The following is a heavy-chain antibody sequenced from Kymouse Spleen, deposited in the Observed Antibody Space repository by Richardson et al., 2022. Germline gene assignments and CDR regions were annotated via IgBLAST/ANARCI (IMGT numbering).Heavy chain of an antibody. CDR2: IYYSGST. V-gene: IGHV4-39*01. J-gene: IGHJ6*02. CDR1: GGSISSSSYY. D-gene: IGHD1-26*01. CDR3: ARHEGATTYYYYYGMDV. Sequence: QLQLQESGPGLVKPSETLSLTCTVSGGSISSSSYYWGWIRQPPGKGLEWIGSIYYSGSTYYNPSLKSRVTISVDTSKNQFSLKLSSVTAADTAVYYCARHEGATTYYYYYGMDVWGQGTTVTVSS.